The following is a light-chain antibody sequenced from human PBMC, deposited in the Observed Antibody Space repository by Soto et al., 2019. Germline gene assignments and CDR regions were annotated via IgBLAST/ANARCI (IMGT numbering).Light chain of an antibody. CDR1: SSDVGGYNY. Sequence: QSVLTQPPSASGSPGQSVAISCTGTSSDVGGYNYVSWYQQHPGKAPKLMIYEVNKRPSGVPDRFSGSKSGNTASLTVSGLQAEDEADYYCASWDDSPNGLYVFGTGTKLTVL. CDR3: ASWDDSPNGLYV. V-gene: IGLV2-8*01. CDR2: EVN. J-gene: IGLJ1*01.